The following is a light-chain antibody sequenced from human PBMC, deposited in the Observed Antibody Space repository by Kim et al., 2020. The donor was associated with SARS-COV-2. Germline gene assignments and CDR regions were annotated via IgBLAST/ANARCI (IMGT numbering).Light chain of an antibody. Sequence: APGGTARITGGGSNIGSKSVHWYQQRPGQAPLLVIYYDSDRPSGIPERFSGSNSGNTATLTISRVEGGDEADYYCQVWDSTSDHVVFGGGTKVSVL. V-gene: IGLV3-21*04. CDR2: YDS. CDR3: QVWDSTSDHVV. CDR1: NIGSKS. J-gene: IGLJ2*01.